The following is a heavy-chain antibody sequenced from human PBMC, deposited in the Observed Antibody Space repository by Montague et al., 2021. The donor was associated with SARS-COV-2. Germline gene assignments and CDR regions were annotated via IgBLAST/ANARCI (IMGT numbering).Heavy chain of an antibody. CDR1: GGSISSGGYY. J-gene: IGHJ3*02. Sequence: TLSLTCTVSGGSISSGGYYWSWIRQHPGKGLVWIGYIYYSGSTYYNPSLKSRVTISVDTSKNQFSLKLSSVTAADTAVYYCASALITLIVVVDGFDIWGQGTTVTVSS. CDR2: IYYSGST. CDR3: ASALITLIVVVDGFDI. D-gene: IGHD3-22*01. V-gene: IGHV4-31*03.